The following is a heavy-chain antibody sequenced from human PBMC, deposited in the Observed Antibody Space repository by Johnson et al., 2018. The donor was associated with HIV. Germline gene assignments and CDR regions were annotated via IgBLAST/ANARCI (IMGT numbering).Heavy chain of an antibody. CDR2: IQYDGSDK. CDR1: GFTFSGYY. D-gene: IGHD2-8*01. CDR3: AKDGGKWSYSFDV. J-gene: IGHJ3*01. Sequence: QVHLVESGGGLVKPGGSLRLSCAASGFTFSGYYMSWIRQAPGKGLEWVSFIQYDGSDKSYADSVEGRFTISRDNSKNTLYLQMNNLRTEDTGLYYCAKDGGKWSYSFDVWGQGTMVSVSS. V-gene: IGHV3-30*02.